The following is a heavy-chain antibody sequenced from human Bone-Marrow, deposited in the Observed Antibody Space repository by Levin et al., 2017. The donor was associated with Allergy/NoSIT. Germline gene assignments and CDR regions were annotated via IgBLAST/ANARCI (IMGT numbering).Heavy chain of an antibody. Sequence: GGSLRLSCAASGFTFSDYYMSWIRQAPGKGLERVSYISSSGSTIYYADSVKGRFTISRDNAKNSLYLQMNSLRAEDTAVYYCARSRDYREYDFWSGYYTYWGQGTLVTVSS. CDR1: GFTFSDYY. D-gene: IGHD3-3*01. CDR2: ISSSGSTI. V-gene: IGHV3-11*01. CDR3: ARSRDYREYDFWSGYYTY. J-gene: IGHJ4*02.